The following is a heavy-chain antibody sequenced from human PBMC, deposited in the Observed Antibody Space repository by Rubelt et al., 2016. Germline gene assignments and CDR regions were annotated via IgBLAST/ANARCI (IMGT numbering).Heavy chain of an antibody. J-gene: IGHJ4*02. CDR3: ARRPAGLYQPIDH. CDR1: GFTFSIYR. D-gene: IGHD2-2*01. Sequence: IQLVESGGGLVKPGGSLRLSCAASGFTFSIYRMKWVRQAPGKGLEWIGEVTDTGTTNYNPSLRRRVSISVDTSKSQFSLKLSAVTAADTAVYYCARRPAGLYQPIDHWGQGTLVTVSS. V-gene: IGHV4-4*02. CDR2: VTDTGTT.